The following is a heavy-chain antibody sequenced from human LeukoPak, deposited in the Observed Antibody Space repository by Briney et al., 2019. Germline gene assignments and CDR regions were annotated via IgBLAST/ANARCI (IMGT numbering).Heavy chain of an antibody. V-gene: IGHV4-59*12. CDR2: IYYSGST. CDR3: ARDAGHQLSRRNYYAMDV. Sequence: SETLSLTCTVSGGSISSYYWSWIRQPPGKGLGWIGYIYYSGSTYYNPSLKSRVTISVDTSKNQFSLKVNSVTAADTAVYYCARDAGHQLSRRNYYAMDVWGQGTTVTVSS. CDR1: GGSISSYY. J-gene: IGHJ6*02. D-gene: IGHD2-2*01.